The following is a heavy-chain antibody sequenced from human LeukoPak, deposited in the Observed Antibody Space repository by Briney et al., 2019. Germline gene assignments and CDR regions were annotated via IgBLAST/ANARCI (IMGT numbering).Heavy chain of an antibody. CDR1: GYTFTSYG. Sequence: ASVKVSCKSSGYTFTSYGISGVRQAPSQGLEGMGWISAYDGNTNYAQKLQGRVNMTTDTSTSTAYMELRSLRSDDTAVYSCARDLDYYGSGSSDYWGQGTPVTVCS. D-gene: IGHD3-10*01. J-gene: IGHJ4*02. CDR2: ISAYDGNT. V-gene: IGHV1-18*01. CDR3: ARDLDYYGSGSSDY.